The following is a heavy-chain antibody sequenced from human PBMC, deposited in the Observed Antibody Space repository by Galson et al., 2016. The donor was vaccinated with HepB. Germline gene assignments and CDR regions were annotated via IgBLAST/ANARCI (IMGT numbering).Heavy chain of an antibody. Sequence: LRLSCAASGFTFSSYSMNWVRQAPGKGLEWISYISSGSNAIYYADSVKGRFTISRDNAKNSLYLQMNSLRGEDTAVYYCARGLRDYGDSFDYWGQGTLVTVSS. CDR2: ISSGSNAI. CDR1: GFTFSSYS. V-gene: IGHV3-48*01. D-gene: IGHD4-17*01. CDR3: ARGLRDYGDSFDY. J-gene: IGHJ4*02.